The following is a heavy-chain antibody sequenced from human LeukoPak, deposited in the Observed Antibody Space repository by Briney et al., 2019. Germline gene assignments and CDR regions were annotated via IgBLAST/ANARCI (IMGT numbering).Heavy chain of an antibody. CDR2: IYYAGTT. CDR1: GASISSTSYY. D-gene: IGHD6-13*01. CDR3: VRHLRQQQLNWFDP. Sequence: SETLSLTCAVSGASISSTSYYWGWIRQPPGKGLEWIGTIYYAGTTYYNPSLTSRVTISVDTSKNQFSLKLSSVTAADTAVYYCVRHLRQQQLNWFDPWGQGTLVTVSS. V-gene: IGHV4-39*01. J-gene: IGHJ5*01.